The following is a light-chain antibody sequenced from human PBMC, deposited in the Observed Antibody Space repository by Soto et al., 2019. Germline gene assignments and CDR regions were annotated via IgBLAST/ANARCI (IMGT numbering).Light chain of an antibody. CDR3: QQYGSSPPLT. V-gene: IGKV3-20*01. J-gene: IGKJ4*01. CDR1: RGVGSNF. CDR2: GAS. Sequence: EIVLTQSPGTLSLSPGGRATLSCRACRGVGSNFLAWYQQKPGQAHRLLIYGASSRATGIPDRFSGSGSGTDFTLTISRLEPEDFAVYYCQQYGSSPPLTFGGGTKVEIK.